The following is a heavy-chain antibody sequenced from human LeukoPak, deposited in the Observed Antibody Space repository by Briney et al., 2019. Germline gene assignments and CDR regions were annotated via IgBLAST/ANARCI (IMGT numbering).Heavy chain of an antibody. CDR1: GFTFSSYS. D-gene: IGHD3-3*01. Sequence: PGGSLRLSCAASGFTFSSYSMNWVRHAPGNGLEWVSSISSSISYIYYTASVRGRFAISRASAKNSLYLKMNSLGAEATAVYYCARDHRQQSFGVVVWGQGTTVTVSS. J-gene: IGHJ6*02. V-gene: IGHV3-21*01. CDR3: ARDHRQQSFGVVV. CDR2: ISSSISYI.